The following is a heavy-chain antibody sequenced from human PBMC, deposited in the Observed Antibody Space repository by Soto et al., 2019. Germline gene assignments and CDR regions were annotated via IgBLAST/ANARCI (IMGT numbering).Heavy chain of an antibody. J-gene: IGHJ6*02. V-gene: IGHV1-18*01. CDR2: ISAYNGNT. D-gene: IGHD3-16*01. CDR3: AGHGTRGVRSGGGGGNYYYYGMDV. CDR1: GYTFTSYG. Sequence: GASVKVSCKXSGYTFTSYGISWVRQAPGQGLEWMGWISAYNGNTNYAQKLQGRVTMTTDTSTSTAYMELRSLRSDDTAVYYCAGHGTRGVRSGGGGGNYYYYGMDVWGQGTTVTVSS.